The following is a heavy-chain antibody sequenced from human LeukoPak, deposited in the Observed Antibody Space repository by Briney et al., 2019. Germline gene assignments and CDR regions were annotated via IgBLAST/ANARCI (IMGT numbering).Heavy chain of an antibody. J-gene: IGHJ3*02. CDR1: GGSISSYY. V-gene: IGHV4-4*07. CDR3: ARDYPTYCSGGSCYSDAFDI. CDR2: IYTSGST. D-gene: IGHD2-15*01. Sequence: SETLSLTCTVSGGSISSYYWSWIRQSAGKGLEWIGRIYTSGSTNYNPSLKSRVTMSVDTSKNQFSLKLSSVTAADTAVYYCARDYPTYCSGGSCYSDAFDIWGQGTMVTVSS.